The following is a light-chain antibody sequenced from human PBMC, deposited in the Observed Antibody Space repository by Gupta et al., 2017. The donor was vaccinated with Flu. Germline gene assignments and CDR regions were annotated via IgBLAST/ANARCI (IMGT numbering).Light chain of an antibody. CDR1: QNIVKL. Sequence: EIVLTQSPATLSLSPGETATLSGRARQNIVKLVDWYQQKPGQAPRVLIDGASKRATGIPARVSGSGAGKDFTLTSSSLETDDFAVYYRQQRSIWSIFGQGTKMEIK. V-gene: IGKV3-11*01. CDR3: QQRSIWSI. CDR2: GAS. J-gene: IGKJ2*01.